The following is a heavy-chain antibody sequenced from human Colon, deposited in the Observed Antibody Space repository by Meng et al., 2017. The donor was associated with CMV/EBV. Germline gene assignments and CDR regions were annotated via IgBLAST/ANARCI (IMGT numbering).Heavy chain of an antibody. CDR3: ARTLARSWGSTSATINSGVGNYYGMDV. CDR2: INPNSGGT. J-gene: IGHJ6*02. V-gene: IGHV1-2*02. D-gene: IGHD2-2*01. CDR1: GYTFTGYY. Sequence: ALVKVSCKASGYTFTGYYMHWVRQAPGQGLEWMGWINPNSGGTNYAQKFQGRVTMTRDTSISTAYMELSRLRSDDTAVYYCARTLARSWGSTSATINSGVGNYYGMDVWGQGTTVTVSS.